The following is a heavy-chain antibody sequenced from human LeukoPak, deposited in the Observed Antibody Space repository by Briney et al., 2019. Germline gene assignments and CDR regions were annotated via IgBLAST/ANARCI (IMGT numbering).Heavy chain of an antibody. D-gene: IGHD3-22*01. CDR2: IYYSGST. CDR3: ARHAYYYDSSGYYYLGYFDY. J-gene: IGHJ4*02. CDR1: GGSISSSSYY. Sequence: SETLSLTCTVSGGSISSSSYYWGWIRQPPGKGLEWIGSIYYSGSTYYNPSLKSRVIISIDTSKNQFSLKLTSVTAADTAVYYCARHAYYYDSSGYYYLGYFDYWGQGTLVTVSS. V-gene: IGHV4-39*01.